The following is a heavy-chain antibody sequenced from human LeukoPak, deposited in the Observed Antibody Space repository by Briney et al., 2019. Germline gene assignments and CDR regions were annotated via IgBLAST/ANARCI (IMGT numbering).Heavy chain of an antibody. CDR3: ARFGGFGELPKPFDY. V-gene: IGHV4-61*05. D-gene: IGHD3-10*01. CDR1: GGSISSSSYY. Sequence: SETLSLTCTVSGGSISSSSYYWGWIRQPPGKGLEWIGYIYYSGSTNYNPSLKSRVTISVDTSKNQFSLKLSSVTAADTAVYYCARFGGFGELPKPFDYWGRGTLVTVSS. CDR2: IYYSGST. J-gene: IGHJ4*02.